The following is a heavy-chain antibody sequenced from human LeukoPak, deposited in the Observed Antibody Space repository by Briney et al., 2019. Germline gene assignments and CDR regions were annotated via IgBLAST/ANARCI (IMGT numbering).Heavy chain of an antibody. CDR1: GFTFRYYS. D-gene: IGHD4-17*01. CDR2: IKQDGSEK. CDR3: ARDYGDYVLDY. J-gene: IGHJ4*02. Sequence: GGSLRLSCAGSGFTFRYYSMTWVRQAPGKGLEWVANIKQDGSEKYYVDSVKGRFTISRDNAKNSLYLQMNSLRAEDTAVYYCARDYGDYVLDYWGQGTLVTVSS. V-gene: IGHV3-7*01.